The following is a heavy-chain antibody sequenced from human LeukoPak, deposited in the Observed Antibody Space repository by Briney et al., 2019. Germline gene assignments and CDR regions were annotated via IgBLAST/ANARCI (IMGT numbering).Heavy chain of an antibody. V-gene: IGHV3-23*01. D-gene: IGHD4/OR15-4a*01. CDR3: AREGGANYSPFDS. CDR2: ISGSDGGT. J-gene: IGHJ4*02. Sequence: PGGSLRLSCAASGFTFSSYAMSWVRQAPGKGLDWVSVISGSDGGTHYADSVKGRFTISRDNSKNTLYLEINSLRVEDTAVYYCAREGGANYSPFDSWGQGTLVTVSS. CDR1: GFTFSSYA.